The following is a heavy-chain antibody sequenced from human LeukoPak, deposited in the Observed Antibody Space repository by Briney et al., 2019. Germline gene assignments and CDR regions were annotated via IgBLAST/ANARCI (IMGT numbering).Heavy chain of an antibody. CDR3: ASGYYDSSGYYYLDY. J-gene: IGHJ4*02. CDR2: IIPIFGTA. V-gene: IGHV1-69*05. D-gene: IGHD3-22*01. CDR1: GGTFSSYA. Sequence: ASVKVSCKASGGTFSSYAISWVRQAPGQGLEWMGGIIPIFGTANYAQKFQGRVTITTDESTSTAYMELSSLRSEDTGVYYCASGYYDSSGYYYLDYWGQGTLVTVSS.